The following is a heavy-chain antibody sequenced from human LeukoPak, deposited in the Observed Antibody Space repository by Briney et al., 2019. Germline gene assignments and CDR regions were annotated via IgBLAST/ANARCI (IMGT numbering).Heavy chain of an antibody. CDR3: AREGGGMLDYYYGVDV. J-gene: IGHJ6*02. Sequence: SETLSLTCTVSGGSISSYYWSWIRQPPGKGLEWIGYIYYSGSTNYNPSLKSRVTISVDTSKNQFSLKLSSVTAADTAVYYCAREGGGMLDYYYGVDVWGQGTTVTVSS. CDR2: IYYSGST. CDR1: GGSISSYY. D-gene: IGHD3-16*01. V-gene: IGHV4-59*01.